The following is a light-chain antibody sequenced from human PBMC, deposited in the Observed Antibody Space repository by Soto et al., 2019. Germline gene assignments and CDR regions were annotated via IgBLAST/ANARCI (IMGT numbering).Light chain of an antibody. CDR1: SSDVGGYDY. Sequence: QSVLTQPASVSGSPGQSITISCTGTSSDVGGYDYVSWYQQHPGKAPKLMIYNVRNRPSGVSNRFSGSKAGNPASLTISGLQAEDEAAYYCSSYTSSSTVVFGGGTKLTVL. V-gene: IGLV2-14*01. CDR2: NVR. J-gene: IGLJ2*01. CDR3: SSYTSSSTVV.